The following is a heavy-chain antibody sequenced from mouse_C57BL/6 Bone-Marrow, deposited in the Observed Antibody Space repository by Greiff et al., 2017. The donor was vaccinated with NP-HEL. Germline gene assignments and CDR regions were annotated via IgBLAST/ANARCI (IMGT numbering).Heavy chain of an antibody. CDR2: IRSKRRNYAT. J-gene: IGHJ4*01. CDR3: VRNYYGSSYAMDY. V-gene: IGHV10-3*01. CDR1: GFNFNTYA. Sequence: EVKLMESGGGLVQPKGSLKLSCAASGFNFNTYAMHWVRQAPGKGLEWVARIRSKRRNYATYYADSVKDRFTISRDDSQSMLYLQMNNLKTEYTAMYYCVRNYYGSSYAMDYWGQGTSVTVSS. D-gene: IGHD1-1*01.